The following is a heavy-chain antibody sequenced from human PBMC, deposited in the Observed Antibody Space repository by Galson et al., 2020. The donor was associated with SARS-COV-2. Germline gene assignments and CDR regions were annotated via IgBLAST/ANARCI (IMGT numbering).Heavy chain of an antibody. Sequence: GGSLRLSCAASGFTFSRYAMSWVRQAPGKGLEWVPGISGSGGSTYYADSVKGRFTISRDNSKNTLYLQMNSLRAEDTAVYYCAKGVRWGLDYFDYWGQGTLVTVSS. CDR3: AKGVRWGLDYFDY. V-gene: IGHV3-23*01. J-gene: IGHJ4*02. D-gene: IGHD3-16*01. CDR2: ISGSGGST. CDR1: GFTFSRYA.